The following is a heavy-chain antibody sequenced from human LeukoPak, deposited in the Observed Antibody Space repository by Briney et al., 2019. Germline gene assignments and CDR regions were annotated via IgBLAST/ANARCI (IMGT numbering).Heavy chain of an antibody. CDR1: GYTLTNYY. CDR3: AREYSNSQFDY. V-gene: IGHV1-46*01. D-gene: IGHD6-13*01. Sequence: ASVKVSCKASGYTLTNYYIQWERQAPGQGLEWMAIINPSSGSTSYAQKFQGRVTMTRDTSTNTVYMEPSSLRSEDTAMYYCAREYSNSQFDYWGQGTLVTVSS. J-gene: IGHJ4*02. CDR2: INPSSGST.